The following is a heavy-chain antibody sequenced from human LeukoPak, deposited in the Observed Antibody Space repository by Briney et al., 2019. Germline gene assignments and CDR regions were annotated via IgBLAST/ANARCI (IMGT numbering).Heavy chain of an antibody. V-gene: IGHV1-69*04. D-gene: IGHD3-22*01. Sequence: SVKVSCKASGGTFSSYAISWVRHAPGQGLEWMGRIIPILGVANYAQKFQGRVTITADKSTSPAFMELSSLRSEDTAVYYCARDSSGYFGEVYWGQGTLVTVSS. CDR2: IIPILGVA. CDR3: ARDSSGYFGEVY. J-gene: IGHJ4*02. CDR1: GGTFSSYA.